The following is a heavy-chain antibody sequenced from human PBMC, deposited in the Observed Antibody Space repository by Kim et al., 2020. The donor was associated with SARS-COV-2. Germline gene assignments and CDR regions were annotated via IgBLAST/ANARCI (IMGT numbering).Heavy chain of an antibody. D-gene: IGHD1-20*01. J-gene: IGHJ3*02. CDR2: IYYSGST. CDR1: GGSISSYY. Sequence: SETLSLTCTVSGGSISSYYWSWIRQPPGKGLEWIGYIYYSGSTNYNPSLKSRVTISVDTSKNQFSLKLSSVTAADTAVYYCARRLRVYNWNDFDFDIWGQGTMVTVSS. V-gene: IGHV4-59*13. CDR3: ARRLRVYNWNDFDFDI.